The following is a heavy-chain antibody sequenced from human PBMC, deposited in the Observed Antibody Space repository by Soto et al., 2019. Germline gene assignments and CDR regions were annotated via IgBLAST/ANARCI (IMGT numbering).Heavy chain of an antibody. CDR1: GASISSTSSYDW. D-gene: IGHD1-26*01. CDR3: AKMVGATLVDY. Sequence: QVQLQESGPGLVKPSGTLSLTCTVSGASISSTSSYDWWSWVRQPPGKGLEWIGEIFHSGSTNYIPSLKSRVSMSVDKSKNQFSLRLRSVTAADTAVYYCAKMVGATLVDYWGQGSLVTVSS. V-gene: IGHV4-4*02. CDR2: IFHSGST. J-gene: IGHJ4*02.